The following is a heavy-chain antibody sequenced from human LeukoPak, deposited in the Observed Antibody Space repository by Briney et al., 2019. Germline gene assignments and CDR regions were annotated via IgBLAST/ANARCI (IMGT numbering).Heavy chain of an antibody. CDR3: AKEGYSSSWNADFDY. CDR1: RFTFSNYA. J-gene: IGHJ4*02. V-gene: IGHV3-23*01. CDR2: ISGSGGIT. Sequence: GGSLRLSCAASRFTFSNYAMSWVRQAPGKGLEWVSAISGSGGITYYADSVKGRFTISRDNSKNTLYLRMNSLRGEDTAVYYCAKEGYSSSWNADFDYWGQGTLVIVSS. D-gene: IGHD6-13*01.